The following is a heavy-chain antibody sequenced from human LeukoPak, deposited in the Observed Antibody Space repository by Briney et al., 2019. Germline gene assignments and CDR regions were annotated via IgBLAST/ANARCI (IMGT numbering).Heavy chain of an antibody. CDR2: INHSGST. Sequence: TSETLSLTCAVYGGPLSGYHWSWIRQPPGEGLEWIGEINHSGSTNYNPSLKSRVTISVDTSKNQISLKLTSVTAADTAVYYCARWGAFEIWGQGTMVTVSS. V-gene: IGHV4-34*01. CDR3: ARWGAFEI. D-gene: IGHD3-16*01. CDR1: GGPLSGYH. J-gene: IGHJ3*02.